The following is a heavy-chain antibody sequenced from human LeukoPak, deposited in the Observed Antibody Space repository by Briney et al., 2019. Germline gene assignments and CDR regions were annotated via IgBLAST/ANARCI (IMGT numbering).Heavy chain of an antibody. CDR3: ARGYCDTNDCPPGAY. J-gene: IGHJ4*02. CDR2: INPNSGGT. D-gene: IGHD3-9*01. Sequence: ASVKASCKASGYTFTAFYIHWVRQAPAQGLEWMGWINPNSGGTNYAQKFQGRVTLTRDTSISTVYMELTGLTSDDTAVYYCARGYCDTNDCPPGAYWGQGALVAVSS. CDR1: GYTFTAFY. V-gene: IGHV1-2*02.